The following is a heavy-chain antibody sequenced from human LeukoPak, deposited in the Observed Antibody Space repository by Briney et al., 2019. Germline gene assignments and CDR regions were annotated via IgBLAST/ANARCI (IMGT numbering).Heavy chain of an antibody. V-gene: IGHV1-2*02. Sequence: ASVKVSCKASGYTFTGYYMHWVRQAPGQGLEWVGWINPNSGGTNYAQKFQGRVTMTRDTSIRTAYMELSRLRSDDAAVYYCARNYDFWSGYYANYYYYYMDVWGKGNTVTVSS. CDR1: GYTFTGYY. D-gene: IGHD3-3*01. CDR2: INPNSGGT. CDR3: ARNYDFWSGYYANYYYYYMDV. J-gene: IGHJ6*03.